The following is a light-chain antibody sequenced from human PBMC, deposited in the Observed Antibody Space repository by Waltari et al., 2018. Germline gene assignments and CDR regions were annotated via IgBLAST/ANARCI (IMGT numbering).Light chain of an antibody. V-gene: IGLV1-47*01. Sequence: QSVLTQPPSASETPGQRVTISCSGSNANLGSNYLYWYPQLPGTAPKLLTYRNKQRPSGVPDRFSASKSGTSASLAIDGLRSEDEAIYYCASWDDSHYVFGPGTQVTVL. CDR3: ASWDDSHYV. CDR2: RNK. J-gene: IGLJ1*01. CDR1: NANLGSNY.